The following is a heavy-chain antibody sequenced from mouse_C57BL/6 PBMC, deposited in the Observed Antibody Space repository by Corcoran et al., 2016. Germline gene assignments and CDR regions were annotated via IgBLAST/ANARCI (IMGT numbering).Heavy chain of an antibody. D-gene: IGHD2-12*01. J-gene: IGHJ4*01. Sequence: EVELQQAGPELAKPGASVKISCKASGYTFTDYYMNWVKQSHGKSLEWIGDINPNNGGTSYNQKFKGKATLTVDKSSSTAYMELRSLTSEDSAVYYCARCYDGPYYVMDYWAQGTSYTLSS. CDR2: INPNNGGT. V-gene: IGHV1-26*01. CDR1: GYTFTDYY. CDR3: ARCYDGPYYVMDY.